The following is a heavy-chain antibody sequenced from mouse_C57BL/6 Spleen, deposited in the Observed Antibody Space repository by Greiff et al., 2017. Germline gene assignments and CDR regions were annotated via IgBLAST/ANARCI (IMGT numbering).Heavy chain of an antibody. CDR3: ARGGITTVLFDY. D-gene: IGHD1-1*01. Sequence: QVQLQQPGAELVMPGASVKLSCKASGYTFTSYWMHWVKQRPGQGLEWIGEIDPSDSYTNYNQKFKGKSTLTVDKSSSKAYMQLSSLTSEDSAVYYCARGGITTVLFDYWGQGTTLTVSS. V-gene: IGHV1-69*01. J-gene: IGHJ2*01. CDR1: GYTFTSYW. CDR2: IDPSDSYT.